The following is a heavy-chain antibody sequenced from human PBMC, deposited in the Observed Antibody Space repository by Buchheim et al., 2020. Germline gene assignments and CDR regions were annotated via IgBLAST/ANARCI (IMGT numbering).Heavy chain of an antibody. CDR3: AKCYYGGNSIWFAP. D-gene: IGHD4-23*01. J-gene: IGHJ5*02. CDR1: GDSISTSDHY. V-gene: IGHV4-30-4*01. Sequence: QVQLQESGPGLVRPSQTLSLSCAVSGDSISTSDHYWSWIRQAPGKGLEWIGYIFNIDNTYYNPSLKSRVTMSVDQSKNQFSLRLTSVTAADTAVYYCAKCYYGGNSIWFAPWGQGTL. CDR2: IFNIDNT.